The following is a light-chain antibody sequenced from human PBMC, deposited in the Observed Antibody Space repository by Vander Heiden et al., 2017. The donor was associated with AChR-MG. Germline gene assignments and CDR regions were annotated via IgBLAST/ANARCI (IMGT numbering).Light chain of an antibody. Sequence: DIQMTQSPSSVSASVGDRVSITCRASQIMNNWLAWYQQKPGKAPKLLIYAASSLQSGVPSRFSGSGSGTNFTLTISNLQPEDFATFYCQQADSFPPITFGQGTRLEIK. CDR2: AAS. J-gene: IGKJ5*01. V-gene: IGKV1-12*01. CDR1: QIMNNW. CDR3: QQADSFPPIT.